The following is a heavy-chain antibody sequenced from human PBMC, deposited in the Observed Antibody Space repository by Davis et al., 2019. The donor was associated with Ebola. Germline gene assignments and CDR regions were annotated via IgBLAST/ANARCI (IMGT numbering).Heavy chain of an antibody. V-gene: IGHV1-8*02. D-gene: IGHD1-26*01. J-gene: IGHJ5*02. CDR2: ISAYNGNT. CDR1: GYTFTSYG. CDR3: ASMGLRWFDP. Sequence: AASVKVSCKASGYTFTSYGISWVRQAPGQGLEWMGWISAYNGNTGYAQKFQGRVTMTRNTSISTAYMELSSLRSEDTAVYYCASMGLRWFDPCGQGTLVTVSS.